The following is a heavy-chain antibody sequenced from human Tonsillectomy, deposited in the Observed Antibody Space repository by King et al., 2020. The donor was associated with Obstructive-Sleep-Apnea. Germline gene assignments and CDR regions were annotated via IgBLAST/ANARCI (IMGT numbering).Heavy chain of an antibody. D-gene: IGHD3-10*01. CDR1: GFTFSSYG. CDR3: AKGLLWFGELDYYYYYGMDV. J-gene: IGHJ6*02. CDR2: IWYDGSNK. Sequence: VQLVESGGGVVQPGRSLRLSCAASGFTFSSYGMHWVRQAPAKGLAWVAVIWYDGSNKYYAASVNGRFTISRDNSKNTLYLQMNSLRAEDTAVYYCAKGLLWFGELDYYYYYGMDVWGQGTTVTVSS. V-gene: IGHV3-33*06.